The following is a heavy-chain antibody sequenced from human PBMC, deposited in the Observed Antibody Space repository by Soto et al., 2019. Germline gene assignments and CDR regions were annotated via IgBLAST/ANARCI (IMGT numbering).Heavy chain of an antibody. CDR2: IRSKANSYAT. Sequence: GGSLRLSCAASGFTFSGSAMHWVRQASGKGLEWVGRIRSKANSYATAYAASVKGRFTISRDDSKNTAYLQMNSLKTEDTAVYYCTRQRCSGSSCYGPFDYWGQGTLVTVSS. D-gene: IGHD2-15*01. CDR1: GFTFSGSA. V-gene: IGHV3-73*01. J-gene: IGHJ4*02. CDR3: TRQRCSGSSCYGPFDY.